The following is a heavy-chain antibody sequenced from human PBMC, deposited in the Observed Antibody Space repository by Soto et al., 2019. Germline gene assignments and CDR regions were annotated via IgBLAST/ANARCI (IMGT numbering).Heavy chain of an antibody. CDR2: INAGNGNT. J-gene: IGHJ3*02. D-gene: IGHD3-3*01. V-gene: IGHV1-3*01. CDR3: ARPFTYYDFWSGHNAAFDI. CDR1: GYSFTSYA. Sequence: GASVKVSCKASGYSFTSYAMHWVRQAPGQRLEWMGWINAGNGNTKYSQRFQGRVTITRDTSASTAYMELSSLRSEATDVYYCARPFTYYDFWSGHNAAFDIWGQGTMVTVS.